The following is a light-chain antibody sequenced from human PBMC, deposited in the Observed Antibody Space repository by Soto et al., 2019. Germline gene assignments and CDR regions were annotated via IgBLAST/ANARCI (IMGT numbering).Light chain of an antibody. CDR2: DAS. Sequence: PATLSASVGYIVTIAGRASQSITYRLAWYQQKPGKAPSLLVYDASSLESGVPSRFSGSGSGTDFTLTISSLQPEDFATYYCQQANTFALTFGGGTKVDIK. V-gene: IGKV1-5*01. J-gene: IGKJ4*01. CDR1: QSITYR. CDR3: QQANTFALT.